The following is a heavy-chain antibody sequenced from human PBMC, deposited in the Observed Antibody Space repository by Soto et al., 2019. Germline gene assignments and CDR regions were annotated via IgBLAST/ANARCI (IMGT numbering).Heavy chain of an antibody. CDR2: INTDGSGT. Sequence: PGGSLRLSCAASGLTLRGYWMHWVRQAPEKGLIWVSRINTDGSGTKYADSVKGRFTISRDNAKDTLYLQMNGLTAEDTAVYYCVRATARGDDWGPGTLVTVSS. V-gene: IGHV3-74*01. CDR1: GLTLRGYW. CDR3: VRATARGDD. D-gene: IGHD3-16*01. J-gene: IGHJ4*02.